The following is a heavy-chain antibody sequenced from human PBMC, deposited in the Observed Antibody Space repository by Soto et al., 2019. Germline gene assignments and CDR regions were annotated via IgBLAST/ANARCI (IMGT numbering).Heavy chain of an antibody. CDR1: GYTFTRNG. CDR2: ISPKSGSI. CDR3: VKDRDSNSWPSRDV. D-gene: IGHD3-22*01. V-gene: IGHV1-18*01. J-gene: IGHJ6*02. Sequence: ASVKVSCKTSGYTFTRNGISWVRQAPGQGLEWMGWISPKSGSIKYAQKFQGRVIMTTDTSTSTAYMEVRSLRSDDTAVYYCVKDRDSNSWPSRDVWGPGTTVTVS.